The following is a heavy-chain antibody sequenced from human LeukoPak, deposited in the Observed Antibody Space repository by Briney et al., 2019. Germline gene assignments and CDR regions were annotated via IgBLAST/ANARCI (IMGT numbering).Heavy chain of an antibody. CDR3: ARGGLTTVTPFDY. CDR1: GYTLTELS. CDR2: INPNSGGT. V-gene: IGHV1-2*02. Sequence: ASVKVSCKVSGYTLTELSMHWVRQAPGQGLEWMGWINPNSGGTNYAQKFQGRVTMTRDTSISTAYMELSRLRSDDTAVYYCARGGLTTVTPFDYWGQGTLVTVSS. J-gene: IGHJ4*02. D-gene: IGHD4-17*01.